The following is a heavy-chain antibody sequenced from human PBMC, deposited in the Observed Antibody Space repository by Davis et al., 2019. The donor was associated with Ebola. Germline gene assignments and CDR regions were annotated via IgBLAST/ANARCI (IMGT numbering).Heavy chain of an antibody. CDR2: ISVRSIT. V-gene: IGHV3-23*01. D-gene: IGHD4-17*01. CDR1: GFIFSSYA. CDR3: AKVHPPTTVTTGWFDP. J-gene: IGHJ5*02. Sequence: LSFTCAASGFIFSSYAMSWVRQAPGKGLEWVSSISVRSITYHADSVKGRFTISRDNSKNTLYLQMNSLRAEDTAVYYCAKVHPPTTVTTGWFDPWGQGTLVTVSS.